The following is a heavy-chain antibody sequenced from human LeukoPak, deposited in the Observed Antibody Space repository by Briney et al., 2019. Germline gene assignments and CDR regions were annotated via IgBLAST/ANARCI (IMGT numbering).Heavy chain of an antibody. Sequence: GGSLRLSCAASGFTFSSYAMHWVRQAPGKGLEWVAVISYDGSNKYYADSVKGRFTISRDNSKNTLYLQMNSLRAEDTAVYYCAKDKGVAAAGNAFDYWGQGTLVTVSS. V-gene: IGHV3-30-3*01. CDR2: ISYDGSNK. CDR3: AKDKGVAAAGNAFDY. D-gene: IGHD6-13*01. CDR1: GFTFSSYA. J-gene: IGHJ4*02.